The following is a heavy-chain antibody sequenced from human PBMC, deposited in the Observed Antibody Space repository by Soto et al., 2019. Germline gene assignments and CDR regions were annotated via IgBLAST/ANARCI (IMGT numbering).Heavy chain of an antibody. V-gene: IGHV5-51*01. CDR2: IYPSDSQT. J-gene: IGHJ5*02. Sequence: GESLKISCKGSGYTFSNYWIAWVRQMPGKGLEYMGIIYPSDSQTRYSPSFQGQVTISADKSISTAYLQWTSLKASDTAIYYCARHGFYGDFSSNYFDPWGQGTLVTVSS. D-gene: IGHD4-17*01. CDR1: GYTFSNYW. CDR3: ARHGFYGDFSSNYFDP.